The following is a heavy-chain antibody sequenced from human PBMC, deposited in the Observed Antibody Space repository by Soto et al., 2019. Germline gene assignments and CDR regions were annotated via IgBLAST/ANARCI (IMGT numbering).Heavy chain of an antibody. CDR3: ARGLRRQPLNWLDP. J-gene: IGHJ5*02. CDR2: IYYIGST. Sequence: SETLSLTCTVSGGSISSYYWSWIRQPPGKGLEWIGYIYYIGSTNYNPSLKSRVTISVDTSKNQFSLKLSSVTAADTAVYYCARGLRRQPLNWLDPCGQGTLVTVSS. D-gene: IGHD6-13*01. V-gene: IGHV4-59*01. CDR1: GGSISSYY.